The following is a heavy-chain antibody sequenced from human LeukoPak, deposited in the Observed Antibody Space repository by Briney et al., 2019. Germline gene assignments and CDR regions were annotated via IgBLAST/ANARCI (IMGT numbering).Heavy chain of an antibody. V-gene: IGHV4-59*01. CDR1: GGSISTYY. J-gene: IGHJ4*02. D-gene: IGHD3-10*01. CDR2: IYYSGST. CDR3: ARDQSGFGEFFFDY. Sequence: PSETLSLTCTVSGGSISTYYWSWIRQPPGKGLEWIGYIYYSGSTNYNPSLKSRVTISVDTSKNQFSLKLSSETAADTAVYYCARDQSGFGEFFFDYWGQGTLVTVSS.